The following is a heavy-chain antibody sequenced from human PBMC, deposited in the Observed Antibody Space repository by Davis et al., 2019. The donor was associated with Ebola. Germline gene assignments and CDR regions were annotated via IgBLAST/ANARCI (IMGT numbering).Heavy chain of an antibody. CDR2: IWYDGSNK. Sequence: GESLKISCAASGFTFSNYAMSWVRQAPGKGLEWVAVIWYDGSNKYYADSVKGRFTISRDNSKNTLYLQMNSLRAEDTAVYYCAKGMDTGIEWGQGTLVTVSS. V-gene: IGHV3-33*06. CDR3: AKGMDTGIE. J-gene: IGHJ4*02. CDR1: GFTFSNYA. D-gene: IGHD5-18*01.